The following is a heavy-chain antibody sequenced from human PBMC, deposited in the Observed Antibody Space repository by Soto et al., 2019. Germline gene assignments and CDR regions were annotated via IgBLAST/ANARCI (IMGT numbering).Heavy chain of an antibody. CDR2: IYYSGST. Sequence: QVQLQESGPGLVKPSETLSLTCVVSGGSLSSYYWSWIRQPPGKGLEWIGYIYYSGSTNYNPSLKSRVTVSVGASKNPFSLKRSSVTAAVTAVYYCARTWGARNDYWGRGTRVTVSS. J-gene: IGHJ4*02. CDR1: GGSLSSYY. V-gene: IGHV4-59*01. CDR3: ARTWGARNDY. D-gene: IGHD3-16*01.